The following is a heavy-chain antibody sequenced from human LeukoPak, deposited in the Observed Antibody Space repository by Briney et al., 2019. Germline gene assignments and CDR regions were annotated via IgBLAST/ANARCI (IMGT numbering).Heavy chain of an antibody. CDR1: GFTFSSYG. V-gene: IGHV3-33*06. D-gene: IGHD5-24*01. CDR2: IWYDGSNK. Sequence: PGRSLRLSCAASGFTFSSYGMHWVRQAPGKGLEWVAVIWYDGSNKYYADSEKGRFTISRDNSKNTLYLQMNSLRAEDTAVYYCAKEKEMATTDWGQGTLVTVSS. J-gene: IGHJ4*02. CDR3: AKEKEMATTD.